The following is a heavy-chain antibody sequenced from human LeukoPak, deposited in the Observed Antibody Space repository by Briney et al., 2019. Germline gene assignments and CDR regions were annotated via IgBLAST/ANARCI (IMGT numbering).Heavy chain of an antibody. J-gene: IGHJ6*02. CDR1: GYTFTSYG. CDR3: ARDRGGVVVAANYYYYYGMDV. CDR2: ISAYNGNT. V-gene: IGHV1-18*01. Sequence: VASVKVSCKASGYTFTSYGISWVRQAPGQGLEWMGWISAYNGNTNYAQKLQGRVTMTTDTSTSTAYMELRSLRSDDTAVYYCARDRGGVVVAANYYYYYGMDVWGQGTTVTVSS. D-gene: IGHD2-15*01.